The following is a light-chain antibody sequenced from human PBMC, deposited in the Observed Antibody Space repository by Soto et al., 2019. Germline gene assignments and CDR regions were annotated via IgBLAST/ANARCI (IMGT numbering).Light chain of an antibody. CDR1: QSISSY. V-gene: IGKV1-39*01. CDR2: AAS. CDR3: QQSYSTPPT. J-gene: IGKJ1*01. Sequence: DIQMTQSPSSLSASVGDRATITCRASQSISSYLNWYQQKPGNAPKLLIYAASSLQSGVPSRFSGSGSGTDFTLTISSLQPEDFATYYCQQSYSTPPTFVQGTKVEIK.